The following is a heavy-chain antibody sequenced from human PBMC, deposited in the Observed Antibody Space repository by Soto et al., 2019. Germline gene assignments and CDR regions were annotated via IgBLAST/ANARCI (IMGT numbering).Heavy chain of an antibody. CDR3: AAGDSRDTGDH. V-gene: IGHV1-69*01. CDR1: VDTLRTHG. J-gene: IGHJ4*02. CDR2: TIPIIGTT. Sequence: QLQLVQSGAEVQKTGSSVKVSCKESVDTLRTHGISWVRQAPGQGLEWMGGTIPIIGTTDYADKFQGRVTITADESTTTSYMELSSLRPDDKAVYYCAAGDSRDTGDHWGQGPLVTVSS. D-gene: IGHD5-18*01.